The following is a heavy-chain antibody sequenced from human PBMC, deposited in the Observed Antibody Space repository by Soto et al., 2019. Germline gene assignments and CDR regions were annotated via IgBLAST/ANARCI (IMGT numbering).Heavy chain of an antibody. V-gene: IGHV5-51*01. D-gene: IGHD2-2*01. CDR3: ATAVRHCSSTSCPNNWFDP. J-gene: IGHJ5*02. CDR2: IYPGDSDT. CDR1: GYSFTSYW. Sequence: GESLKISCQGSGYSFTSYWIGWVRQMPGKGLEWMGIIYPGDSDTRYSPSFQGQVTISADKSISTAYLQWSSLKASDTAMYYCATAVRHCSSTSCPNNWFDPWGQGTLVTVSS.